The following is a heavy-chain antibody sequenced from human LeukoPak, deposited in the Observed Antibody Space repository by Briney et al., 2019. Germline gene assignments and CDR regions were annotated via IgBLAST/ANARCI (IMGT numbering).Heavy chain of an antibody. Sequence: GGSLRLSCAASGFTFSSYSMNWVRQAPGKGLEWVSSISSSSSYIYYADSVKDRFTICRDNAKNSLYLQMNSLRAEDTAVYYCARPWTSGFDYYYYYGMDVWGQGTTVTVSS. J-gene: IGHJ6*02. CDR1: GFTFSSYS. CDR3: ARPWTSGFDYYYYYGMDV. V-gene: IGHV3-21*01. D-gene: IGHD5-12*01. CDR2: ISSSSSYI.